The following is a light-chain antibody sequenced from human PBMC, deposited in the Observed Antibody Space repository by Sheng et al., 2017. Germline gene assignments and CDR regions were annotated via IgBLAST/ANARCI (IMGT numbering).Light chain of an antibody. Sequence: QAVLTQPPSVSAAPGQRVTISCSGGSSNVGNNYVSWYQHVPGTAPKLLIYENDKRPSGIPDRFSASKSGTSATLGITGLQNGDEADYYCGTWQSDLSVGVFGGGTRLTVL. CDR3: GTWQSDLSVGV. V-gene: IGLV1-51*02. J-gene: IGLJ2*01. CDR2: END. CDR1: SSNVGNNY.